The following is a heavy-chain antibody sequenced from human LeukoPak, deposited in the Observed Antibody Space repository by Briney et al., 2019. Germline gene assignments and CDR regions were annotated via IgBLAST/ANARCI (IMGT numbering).Heavy chain of an antibody. Sequence: GGSLRLSCAASGFTVSSNYMSWVRQAPGKGLEWVTFISYDGSDKYYADSVKGRFTISRDNSKNTLYLQMNSLRAEDTAVYYCAREGFGSGFLDYWGQGTLVTVSS. J-gene: IGHJ4*02. CDR2: ISYDGSDK. D-gene: IGHD3-10*01. V-gene: IGHV3-30*03. CDR1: GFTVSSNY. CDR3: AREGFGSGFLDY.